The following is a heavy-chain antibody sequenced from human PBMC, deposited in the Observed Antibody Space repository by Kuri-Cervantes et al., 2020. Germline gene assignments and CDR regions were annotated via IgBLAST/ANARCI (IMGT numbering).Heavy chain of an antibody. J-gene: IGHJ4*02. Sequence: GESLKVSCAASGFTFSSYAMSWVRQAPGKGLEWVSAISGSGGSTYYADSVKGRFTISRDNSKNTLYLQMNSLRAEDTAVYYCARDPKGYSYGQYGPPDYWGQGTLVTVSS. CDR3: ARDPKGYSYGQYGPPDY. CDR2: ISGSGGST. V-gene: IGHV3-23*01. CDR1: GFTFSSYA. D-gene: IGHD5-18*01.